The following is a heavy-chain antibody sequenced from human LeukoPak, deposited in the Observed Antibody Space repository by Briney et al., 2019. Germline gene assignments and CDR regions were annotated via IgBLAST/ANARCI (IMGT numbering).Heavy chain of an antibody. D-gene: IGHD6-19*01. Sequence: ASVKVSCKASGYTFTSYGISWVRQAPGQGLEWMGRISAYNGNTNYAQKLQGRVAMTTDTSTSTAYMELRSLRSDDTAVYYCARESSSGGRGVLDIGGQGTMVTVSS. J-gene: IGHJ3*02. CDR3: ARESSSGGRGVLDI. CDR2: ISAYNGNT. V-gene: IGHV1-18*04. CDR1: GYTFTSYG.